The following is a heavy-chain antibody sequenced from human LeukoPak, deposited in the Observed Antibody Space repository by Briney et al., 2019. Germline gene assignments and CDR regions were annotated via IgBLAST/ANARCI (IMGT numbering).Heavy chain of an antibody. V-gene: IGHV1-18*01. CDR3: ARGRRQLERQMYWFDP. Sequence: ASVKVSCKASGYTFTSYGITWVRQAHGQGLEWMGWISAYNGNTNYAQKLQGRVTMTTDTSTSTAYMELRSLRSDDTAVYYCARGRRQLERQMYWFDPWGQGTLVTVSS. CDR2: ISAYNGNT. D-gene: IGHD1-1*01. J-gene: IGHJ5*02. CDR1: GYTFTSYG.